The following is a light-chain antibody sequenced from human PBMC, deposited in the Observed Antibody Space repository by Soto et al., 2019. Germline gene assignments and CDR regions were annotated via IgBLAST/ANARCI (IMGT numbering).Light chain of an antibody. CDR2: SNT. J-gene: IGLJ1*01. Sequence: QSVLTQPPSVSGAPGQRVTISCTGSSSNIGAYYDVHWYQQVPGTAPKLLIFSNTNRPSGVPDRFSGSKSGTSASLAITGRQAEDEADYYCQSYDTSLRDYVFGTGTKVTVL. CDR1: SSNIGAYYD. V-gene: IGLV1-40*01. CDR3: QSYDTSLRDYV.